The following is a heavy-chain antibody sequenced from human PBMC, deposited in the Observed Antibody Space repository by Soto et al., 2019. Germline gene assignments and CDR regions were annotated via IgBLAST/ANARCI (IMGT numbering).Heavy chain of an antibody. CDR3: ARSPGGPMTPGDY. CDR2: INAGNGNT. Sequence: QVQLVQSGAEEKKPGASVKVSCEASGYTFTSYAMHWVRQAPGERLEWMGWINAGNGNTKYSQKFQGRVTITRDTSASTAYMALSSLRSEDTAVYYCARSPGGPMTPGDYWGQGTLVTVSS. CDR1: GYTFTSYA. J-gene: IGHJ4*02. D-gene: IGHD3-10*01. V-gene: IGHV1-3*05.